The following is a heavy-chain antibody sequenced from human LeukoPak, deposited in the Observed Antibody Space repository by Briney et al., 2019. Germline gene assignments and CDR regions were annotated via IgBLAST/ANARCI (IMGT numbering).Heavy chain of an antibody. Sequence: SGGSLRLSCAASGLTFSRYAMSWVRQAPGKGLEWVSAISSSGDSTYYADSVKGRFTISRDNSKNTLYLQMNSLRAEDTAVYYCARSLWPEDYWGQGTLVTVSS. D-gene: IGHD5-18*01. J-gene: IGHJ4*02. CDR3: ARSLWPEDY. CDR2: ISSSGDST. CDR1: GLTFSRYA. V-gene: IGHV3-23*01.